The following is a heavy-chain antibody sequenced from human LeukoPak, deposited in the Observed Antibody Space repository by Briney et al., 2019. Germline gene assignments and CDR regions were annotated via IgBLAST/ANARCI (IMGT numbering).Heavy chain of an antibody. J-gene: IGHJ4*02. Sequence: SETLSLTCTVSGGSMSNYYWTWIRQPPGKGLEWIGYILYSGSTNYNPSLKRRVTISLDASNKQLSLRLSSVTAADTAVYYCAGARPPRGDYTLDFDYWGQGTLVTVSS. D-gene: IGHD4-17*01. CDR3: AGARPPRGDYTLDFDY. CDR2: ILYSGST. V-gene: IGHV4-59*08. CDR1: GGSMSNYY.